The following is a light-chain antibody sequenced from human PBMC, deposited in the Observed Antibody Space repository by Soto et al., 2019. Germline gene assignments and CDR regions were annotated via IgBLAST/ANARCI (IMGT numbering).Light chain of an antibody. CDR2: DVN. CDR3: SAYSSGATHVV. Sequence: QSALTQPASVSGSPGQSITISCTGTSSDIGGLYNYVSWYQQHPGKAPKLLIYDVNDRPSGVSDRFSGSTSGNTASLTISGLQAEDEAVYFCSAYSSGATHVVFGGGTKLTVL. V-gene: IGLV2-14*01. J-gene: IGLJ2*01. CDR1: SSDIGGLYNY.